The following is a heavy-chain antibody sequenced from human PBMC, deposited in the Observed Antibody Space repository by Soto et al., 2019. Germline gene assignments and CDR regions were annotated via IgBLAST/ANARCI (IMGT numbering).Heavy chain of an antibody. CDR2: IYWDDDK. J-gene: IGHJ4*02. Sequence: QITLKESGPTLVKPTQTLTLTCTFSGFSLSTSGVGVGWIRQPPGKALEWLALIYWDDDKRYSPSLKSRLTITKDTSKNQVVLTMTNMDPVDTATYYCARWEDTAMVSDYWGQGTLVTVSS. CDR3: ARWEDTAMVSDY. V-gene: IGHV2-5*02. CDR1: GFSLSTSGVG. D-gene: IGHD5-18*01.